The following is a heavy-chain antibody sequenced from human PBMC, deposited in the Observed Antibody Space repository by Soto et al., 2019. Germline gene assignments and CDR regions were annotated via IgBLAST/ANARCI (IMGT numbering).Heavy chain of an antibody. Sequence: KTSETLSLTCTVSGGSISSYYWSWIRQHPGKGLEWIGWIYYSGNTYYNPSLESRVTMSVDTSNNQFSLKLTSMTAADTAVYYCATFCGDVCPSPYFDYGGQETLVTVS. CDR2: IYYSGNT. V-gene: IGHV4-59*06. D-gene: IGHD2-21*01. J-gene: IGHJ4*02. CDR3: ATFCGDVCPSPYFDY. CDR1: GGSISSYY.